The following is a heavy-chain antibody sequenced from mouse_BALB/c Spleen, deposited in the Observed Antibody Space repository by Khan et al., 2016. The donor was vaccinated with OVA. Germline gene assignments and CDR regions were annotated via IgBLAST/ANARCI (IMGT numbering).Heavy chain of an antibody. V-gene: IGHV1-77*01. J-gene: IGHJ3*01. CDR3: AGSYDGAWFTY. D-gene: IGHD1-1*01. Sequence: QVQLQQSGPEPVKPGASVKMSCKASGYTFTDYVISWVNQRTGQGLEWIGEIYPGSGRTYYNERFKDKATLTADKSSNTAYMQLSSLTSEDSAVYFCAGSYDGAWFTYWGQGTLVTVSA. CDR1: GYTFTDYV. CDR2: IYPGSGRT.